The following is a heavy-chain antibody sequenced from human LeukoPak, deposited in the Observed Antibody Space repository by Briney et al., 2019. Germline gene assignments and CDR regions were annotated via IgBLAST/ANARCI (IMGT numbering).Heavy chain of an antibody. V-gene: IGHV4-61*02. CDR1: GGSISSGSYY. J-gene: IGHJ4*02. CDR2: IYPGGST. CDR3: ARGPAGAIDY. Sequence: SETLSLTCTVSGGSISSGSYYWSWIRQPAGKGLEWIGRIYPGGSTNYNPSLKSRVTISVDTSKNQFSLKLSSVTAADTAVYYCARGPAGAIDYWGQGTLVTVSS. D-gene: IGHD6-19*01.